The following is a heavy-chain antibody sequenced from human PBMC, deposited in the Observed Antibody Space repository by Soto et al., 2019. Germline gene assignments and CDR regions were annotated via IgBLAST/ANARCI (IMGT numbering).Heavy chain of an antibody. J-gene: IGHJ5*02. D-gene: IGHD6-13*01. CDR1: GFTFSSYW. CDR2: IKQDGSEK. Sequence: PGGSLRLSCAASGFTFSSYWMSWVRQAPGKGLEWVANIKQDGSEKYYVDSVKGRFTISRDNAENSLYLQMNSLRAEDTAVYYCARDLVSSSWYWFDPWGQGTLVTVSS. V-gene: IGHV3-7*01. CDR3: ARDLVSSSWYWFDP.